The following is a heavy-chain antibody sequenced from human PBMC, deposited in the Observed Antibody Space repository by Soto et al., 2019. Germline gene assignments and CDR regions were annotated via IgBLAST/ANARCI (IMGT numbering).Heavy chain of an antibody. CDR3: ATGSGYYYWDDY. CDR1: VCGFNNHI. D-gene: IGHD3-22*01. Sequence: SVTVTCKSSVCGFNNHIITCVRQAPGQGPEWMGRIIPMLDITNYAQKFQGRVTITADESTSTAYMELSSLRSEDTAVYYCATGSGYYYWDDYWGQGTLVTVSS. V-gene: IGHV1-69*02. J-gene: IGHJ4*02. CDR2: IIPMLDIT.